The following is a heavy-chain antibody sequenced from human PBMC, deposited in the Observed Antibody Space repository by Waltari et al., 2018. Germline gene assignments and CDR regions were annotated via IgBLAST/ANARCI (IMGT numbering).Heavy chain of an antibody. CDR3: ARDTEYYYVKGYFDL. V-gene: IGHV4-61*02. CDR2: IYASGST. J-gene: IGHJ2*01. Sequence: QVQLQESGPGLVKPSQTLSLTCTVSGGSISSGSYYWTWIRQPAGKGLEWIGCIYASGSTNYNPSLNSRVTISVDTPRNQFSLKLTSVTAADTAVYYCARDTEYYYVKGYFDLWGRGTLVTVSS. D-gene: IGHD3-10*01. CDR1: GGSISSGSYY.